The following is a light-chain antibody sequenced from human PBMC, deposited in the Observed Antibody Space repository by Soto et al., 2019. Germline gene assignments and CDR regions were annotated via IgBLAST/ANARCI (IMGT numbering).Light chain of an antibody. CDR3: SSYTSSSTHV. CDR1: SSDVGAYTF. V-gene: IGLV2-14*03. J-gene: IGLJ1*01. CDR2: DVS. Sequence: QSVLTQPASVSGSPGQSITISCTGTSSDVGAYTFVSWYQQHPDKVPKLMIFDVSRRPSGVSDRFSGSKSGNTASLTISGLQPEDEADYYCSSYTSSSTHVFGSGTKRTVL.